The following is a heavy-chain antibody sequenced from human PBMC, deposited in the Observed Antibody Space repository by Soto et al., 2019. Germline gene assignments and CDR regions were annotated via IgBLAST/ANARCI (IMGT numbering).Heavy chain of an antibody. CDR3: ARDRGGDYPPSNWYLDL. D-gene: IGHD2-21*02. V-gene: IGHV3-21*01. CDR1: GFTFTIYS. CDR2: ISSSSNYV. Sequence: GGSLRLSCVASGFTFTIYSMNWVRQAPGKGLEWVSSISSSSNYVYYADSVKGRFTISRDNAKNSLYLHMNSLRAEDTAVYYCARDRGGDYPPSNWYLDLWGRGTLVTVSS. J-gene: IGHJ2*01.